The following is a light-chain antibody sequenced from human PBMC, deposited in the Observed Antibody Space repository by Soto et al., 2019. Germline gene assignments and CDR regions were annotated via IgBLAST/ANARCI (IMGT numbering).Light chain of an antibody. Sequence: QSALTQPASVSGSPGQSITISCTGTSSDVGGYNHVSWYQHHPGKAPKLMIYEVSNRPSGVSNRFSGSKSGNTASLTISGLQADDEAAYYCTSNTSSNTRVSGTATKVTVL. CDR2: EVS. V-gene: IGLV2-14*01. J-gene: IGLJ1*01. CDR1: SSDVGGYNH. CDR3: TSNTSSNTRV.